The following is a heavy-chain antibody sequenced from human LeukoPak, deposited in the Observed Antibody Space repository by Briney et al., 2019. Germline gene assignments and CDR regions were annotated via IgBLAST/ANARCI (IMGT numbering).Heavy chain of an antibody. D-gene: IGHD1-26*01. CDR3: AKDTFRRPYSGSQSH. J-gene: IGHJ4*02. V-gene: IGHV3-23*01. Sequence: GGSLRLSSAASGFTFSSYAMSWVRQAPGKGLEWVSTIGGSGGSTFYADSVKGRFTISRDNSKNTLYLQMNSLRAEDTAVYYCAKDTFRRPYSGSQSHWGQGTLVTVSS. CDR1: GFTFSSYA. CDR2: IGGSGGST.